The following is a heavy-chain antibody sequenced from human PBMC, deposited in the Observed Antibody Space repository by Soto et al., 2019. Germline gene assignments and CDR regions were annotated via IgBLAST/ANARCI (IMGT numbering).Heavy chain of an antibody. CDR2: INGRSNYK. J-gene: IGHJ4*02. Sequence: EVQVVESGGGLVKPGGSLRLSCATSGFSFSTYNMNWVRQAPGKGLEWVSSINGRSNYKYYTDSVKGRFAISRDNPENALYLQMDSLRVEETAVYYCVREDGLVGSNSAFDYWGQGTLGTVSS. V-gene: IGHV3-21*02. CDR1: GFSFSTYN. D-gene: IGHD1-26*01. CDR3: VREDGLVGSNSAFDY.